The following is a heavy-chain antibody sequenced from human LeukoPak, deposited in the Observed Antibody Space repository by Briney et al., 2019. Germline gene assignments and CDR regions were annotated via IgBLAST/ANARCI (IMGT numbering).Heavy chain of an antibody. CDR1: GDSVSSNSAA. V-gene: IGHV6-1*01. CDR3: ARGLRAVAGTSYWFDP. J-gene: IGHJ5*02. CDR2: TYYRSKWYN. Sequence: SQTLSLTCAISGDSVSSNSAAWNWIRQSPSRGLGWLGRTYYRSKWYNDYAVSVKSRITINPDTSKNQFSLQLNSVTPEDTAVYYCARGLRAVAGTSYWFDPWGQGTLVTVSS. D-gene: IGHD6-19*01.